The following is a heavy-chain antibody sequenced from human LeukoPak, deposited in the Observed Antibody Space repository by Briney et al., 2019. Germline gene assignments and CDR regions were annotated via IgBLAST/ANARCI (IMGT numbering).Heavy chain of an antibody. Sequence: SGTLSLTCAVYGGSFSGYYWSWIRQPPGKGLEWIGEINHSGSTNYNPSLKSRVTISVDTSKNQFSLKLSSVTAADTAVYYCARALGYYDSSGYYYYYYYMDVWGKGTTVTVSS. CDR2: INHSGST. CDR3: ARALGYYDSSGYYYYYYYMDV. CDR1: GGSFSGYY. J-gene: IGHJ6*03. V-gene: IGHV4-34*01. D-gene: IGHD3-22*01.